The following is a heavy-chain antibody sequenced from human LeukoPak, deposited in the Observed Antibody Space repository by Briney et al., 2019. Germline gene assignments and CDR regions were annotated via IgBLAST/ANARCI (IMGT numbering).Heavy chain of an antibody. CDR1: GFTFSNHW. V-gene: IGHV3-7*01. Sequence: GGSLRLSCGASGFTFSNHWMGWVRQAPENGLEWVAIMNVDGSDKYHLDTVKGRFTISRDNAKNTLYLQMNSLRVEDTALYYCTRGDGRGRSDGAIWGPGTLVTVSS. CDR2: MNVDGSDK. D-gene: IGHD5-18*01. J-gene: IGHJ4*02. CDR3: TRGDGRGRSDGAI.